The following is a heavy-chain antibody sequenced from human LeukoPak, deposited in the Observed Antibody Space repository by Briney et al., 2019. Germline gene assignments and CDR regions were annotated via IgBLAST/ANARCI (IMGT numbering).Heavy chain of an antibody. J-gene: IGHJ4*02. V-gene: IGHV3-66*01. CDR2: IYSGGST. CDR1: GFTVSSNY. CDR3: ASSGNYRIYYFDY. Sequence: PGGSLRLSCAASGFTVSSNYMSWVRQAPGKGLEWVSLIYSGGSTYYADSVKGRFTISRGNSKNTLYLQMNSLRAEDTAVYYCASSGNYRIYYFDYWGQGTLVTVSS. D-gene: IGHD1-26*01.